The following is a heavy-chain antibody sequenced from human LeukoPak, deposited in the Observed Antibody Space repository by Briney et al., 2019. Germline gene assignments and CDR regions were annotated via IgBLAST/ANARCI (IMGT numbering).Heavy chain of an antibody. CDR2: ISAYNGNT. D-gene: IGHD6-19*01. V-gene: IGHV1-18*01. J-gene: IGHJ4*02. Sequence: VASVKVSCKASGYTFTSYGISWVRQAPGQGLEWMGWISAYNGNTNYAQKLQGRVTMTTDTSTSTAYMELRSLRSDDTAVYYCARDLMIAVAGTAFDYWGQGTLVTVSS. CDR1: GYTFTSYG. CDR3: ARDLMIAVAGTAFDY.